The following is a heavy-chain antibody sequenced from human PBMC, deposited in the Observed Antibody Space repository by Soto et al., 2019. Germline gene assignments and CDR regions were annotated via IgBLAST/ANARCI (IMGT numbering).Heavy chain of an antibody. CDR1: GGSISSSNW. J-gene: IGHJ6*02. D-gene: IGHD2-15*01. CDR3: ARDWCSGGNCYRALMDV. CDR2: IYHSGST. Sequence: PSETLSLTCAVSGGSISSSNWWSWVRQPPGKGLEWIGEIYHSGSTNYNPSLKSRVTISVDKSKNQFSLKLSSVTAADTAVYYCARDWCSGGNCYRALMDVWGQGTTVTVSS. V-gene: IGHV4-4*02.